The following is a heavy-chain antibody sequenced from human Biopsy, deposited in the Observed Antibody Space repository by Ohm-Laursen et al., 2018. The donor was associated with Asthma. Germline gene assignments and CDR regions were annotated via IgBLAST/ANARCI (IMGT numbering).Heavy chain of an antibody. J-gene: IGHJ3*01. CDR1: GFHFISFA. CDR3: ARTYYDFLTGQVKDVFGV. Sequence: ASLKLSCKASGFHFISFALHWVRQAPGQRLGCMGWVNNGNGDTKYSQKFQSRVTITRNTSASTAYMELRSLRSEDTATYYCARTYYDFLTGQVKDVFGVWGQGTMVTVSS. CDR2: VNNGNGDT. D-gene: IGHD3-9*01. V-gene: IGHV1-3*04.